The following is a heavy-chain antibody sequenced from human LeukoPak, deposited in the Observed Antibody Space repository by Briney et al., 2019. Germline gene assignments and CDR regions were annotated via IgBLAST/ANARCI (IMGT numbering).Heavy chain of an antibody. V-gene: IGHV3-30*03. D-gene: IGHD5-18*01. CDR2: ISYDGSNK. J-gene: IGHJ4*02. CDR3: ARAPYSYGPRAYYFDY. Sequence: ERSLRLSCAASGFTFSSYGMHWVRQAPGKGLEWVAVISYDGSNKYYADSVKGRFTISRDNSKNTLYLQMNSLRAEDTAVYYCARAPYSYGPRAYYFDYWGQGTLVTVSS. CDR1: GFTFSSYG.